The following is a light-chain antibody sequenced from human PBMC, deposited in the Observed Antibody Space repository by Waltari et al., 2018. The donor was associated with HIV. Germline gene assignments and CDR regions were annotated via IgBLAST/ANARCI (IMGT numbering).Light chain of an antibody. V-gene: IGLV3-21*04. J-gene: IGLJ2*01. Sequence: SYVLTQPPSVSVAPGKTARFTCGGNNIGSKSVHWYQQKPGQAPILVIYYDSDRPSGIPERVSGSNSGNTATLTISRVEAGDEADYYCQVWDSSRDHPVVFGGGTKLTVL. CDR1: NIGSKS. CDR2: YDS. CDR3: QVWDSSRDHPVV.